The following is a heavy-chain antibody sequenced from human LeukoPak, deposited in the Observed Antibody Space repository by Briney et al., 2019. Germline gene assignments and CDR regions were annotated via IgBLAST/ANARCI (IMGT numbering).Heavy chain of an antibody. Sequence: ASVKVSCKASGGTFSSYAISRVRQAPGQGLEWMGGIIPIFGTANYAQKFQGRVTITADKSTSTAYMELSSLRSEDTAVYYCARSFRRNFWSGYDYYYMDVWGKGTTVTVSS. CDR3: ARSFRRNFWSGYDYYYMDV. V-gene: IGHV1-69*06. J-gene: IGHJ6*03. D-gene: IGHD3-3*01. CDR1: GGTFSSYA. CDR2: IIPIFGTA.